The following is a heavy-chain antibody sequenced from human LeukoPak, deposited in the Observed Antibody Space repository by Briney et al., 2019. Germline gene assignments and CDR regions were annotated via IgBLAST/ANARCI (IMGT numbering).Heavy chain of an antibody. Sequence: SETLSLTCVVSGGSFSGYHWTWIRQSPGKGFEWIGEINPSGRTNYSPSLKSRVMMSVDTSKSQFSLSLTSATAADTAVYYCARALTFPDIYYYMDVWGEGTAVTVFS. D-gene: IGHD2/OR15-2a*01. CDR1: GGSFSGYH. CDR3: ARALTFPDIYYYMDV. V-gene: IGHV4-34*01. CDR2: INPSGRT. J-gene: IGHJ6*03.